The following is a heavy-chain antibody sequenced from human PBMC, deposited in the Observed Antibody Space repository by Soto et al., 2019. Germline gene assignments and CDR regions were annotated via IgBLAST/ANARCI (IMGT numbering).Heavy chain of an antibody. CDR1: GGTFSSYA. J-gene: IGHJ6*02. D-gene: IGHD3-16*02. Sequence: QVQLVQSGAEVKKPGSSVKVSCKASGGTFSSYAISWVRQAPGQGLEWMGGIIPIFGTANYAQKFQGRVTITADESTSTAYMELSSLRSEDTAVYYCARAKFIIEAYYYYYGMDVWGQGTTVTVSS. V-gene: IGHV1-69*01. CDR3: ARAKFIIEAYYYYYGMDV. CDR2: IIPIFGTA.